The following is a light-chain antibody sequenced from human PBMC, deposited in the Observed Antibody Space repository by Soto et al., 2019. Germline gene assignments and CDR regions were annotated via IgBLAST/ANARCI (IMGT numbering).Light chain of an antibody. CDR2: DAT. J-gene: IGKJ1*01. V-gene: IGKV1-39*01. CDR3: QQSFVTPRT. Sequence: DIQMTQSPSSLSASVGDRVTITCRASQTLKSYLNWYQHKPGKAPNLLIHDATTLHTGVPSRFSDSGTGTDVTITISSLQPEDFATYYCQQSFVTPRTFGQGTKVDIK. CDR1: QTLKSY.